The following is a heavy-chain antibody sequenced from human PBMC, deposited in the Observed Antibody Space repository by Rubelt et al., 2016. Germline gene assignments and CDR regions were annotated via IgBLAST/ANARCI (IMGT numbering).Heavy chain of an antibody. CDR2: VFHSGSS. V-gene: IGHV4-59*01. CDR1: GGSIRSYY. Sequence: QVQLQESGPGLVKPSETLSLTCSVSGGSIRSYYWSWIRQPPGKGLEWIGYVFHSGSSNSNPSLKSRVTISANTSKNPLSRVLSSVTAADTAVYYCARGGTITQVDAFDIWGQGTMVTGSS. CDR3: ARGGTITQVDAFDI. D-gene: IGHD1-1*01. J-gene: IGHJ3*02.